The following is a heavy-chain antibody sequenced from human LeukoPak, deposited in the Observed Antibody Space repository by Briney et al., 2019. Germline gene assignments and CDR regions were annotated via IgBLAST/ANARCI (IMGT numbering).Heavy chain of an antibody. J-gene: IGHJ4*02. CDR1: GFTFSSNG. CDR3: AKGVRGWTNIDY. CDR2: IQYDGSKK. D-gene: IGHD4-23*01. V-gene: IGHV3-30*02. Sequence: GGSLRLSCVASGFTFSSNGMHWVRQAPGKGLEWVTFIQYDGSKKYYADSVKGRFTISRDNSKNTLYLQMNSLRAEDTAVYYCAKGVRGWTNIDYWGQGTLVTVSS.